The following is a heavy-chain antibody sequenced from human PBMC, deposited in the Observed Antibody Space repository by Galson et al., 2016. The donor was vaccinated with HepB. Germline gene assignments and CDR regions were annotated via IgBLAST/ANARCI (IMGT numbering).Heavy chain of an antibody. CDR2: ISARSENT. CDR3: LKDPSHWDDWTYAN. CDR1: GFTFKTYG. V-gene: IGHV3-23*01. D-gene: IGHD3-16*01. Sequence: SLRLSCAASGFTFKTYGMAWFRQAPGKGLDWVSTISARSENTHYADAVKGRFTISRDDSKDTLYLQMNTLRGDDTALYFCLKDPSHWDDWTYANWGLGTPVTVSS. J-gene: IGHJ4*02.